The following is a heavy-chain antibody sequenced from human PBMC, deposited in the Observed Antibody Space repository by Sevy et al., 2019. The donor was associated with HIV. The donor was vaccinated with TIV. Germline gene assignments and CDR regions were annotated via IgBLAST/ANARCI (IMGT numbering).Heavy chain of an antibody. CDR2: IYGTSGTT. CDR3: AGGRYDSSGSFDAFDI. V-gene: IGHV3-23*01. CDR1: GFTFITYA. D-gene: IGHD3-22*01. J-gene: IGHJ3*02. Sequence: GGSLRLSCKPSGFTFITYAMNWVRQAPGKGLEWVSTIYGTSGTTYYAESVRGRFTISRDNSMNTLLLQMTTLRTEDTALYYGAGGRYDSSGSFDAFDIWGQGTMVTVSS.